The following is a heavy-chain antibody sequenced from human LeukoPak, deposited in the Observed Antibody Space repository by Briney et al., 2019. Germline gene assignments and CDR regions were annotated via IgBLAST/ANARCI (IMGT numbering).Heavy chain of an antibody. CDR3: ARERESSSSWTRWFDP. CDR2: IYDSGST. J-gene: IGHJ5*02. D-gene: IGHD6-13*01. V-gene: IGHV4-59*01. CDR1: GGSISSYY. Sequence: SETLSLTCTVSGGSISSYYWSWIRQPPEKGLEWIGYIYDSGSTKYNPSLKSRVTTSVDTSKNQFSLNLRFVTAADTAVYYCARERESSSSWTRWFDPWGQGTLVTVSS.